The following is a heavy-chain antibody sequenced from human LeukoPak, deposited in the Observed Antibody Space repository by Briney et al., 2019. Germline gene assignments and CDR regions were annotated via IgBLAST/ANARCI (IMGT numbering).Heavy chain of an antibody. Sequence: SETLSLTCTVSGGSISSYYWSWIRQPPGKGLEWIGSIYYSGNTYYGPSLMSRVTISVDTSKNQFSLNLSSVTAADTAVYYCARGTYDIFDPWGQGTLVTVSS. CDR3: ARGTYDIFDP. V-gene: IGHV4-59*12. CDR2: IYYSGNT. D-gene: IGHD3-9*01. J-gene: IGHJ5*02. CDR1: GGSISSYY.